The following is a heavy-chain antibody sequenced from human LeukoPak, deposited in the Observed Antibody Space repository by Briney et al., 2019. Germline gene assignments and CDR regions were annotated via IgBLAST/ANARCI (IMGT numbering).Heavy chain of an antibody. D-gene: IGHD1-26*01. CDR1: GFTFSSYE. J-gene: IGHJ1*01. CDR2: ISSSGSTI. CDR3: ARARGGSYSPALSWYFQH. Sequence: QPGGSLRLSCAASGFTFSSYEMNWVRQAPGKGLEWVSYISSSGSTIYYADSVKGRFTISRDNAKNSLYLQMNSLRAEDTAVYYCARARGGSYSPALSWYFQHWGQGTLVTVSS. V-gene: IGHV3-48*03.